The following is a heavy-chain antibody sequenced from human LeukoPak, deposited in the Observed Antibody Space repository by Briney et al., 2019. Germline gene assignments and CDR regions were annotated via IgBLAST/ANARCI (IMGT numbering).Heavy chain of an antibody. J-gene: IGHJ4*02. Sequence: GGSLRLSCAASGFTFSSYWMHWVRQAPGKGLVWVSRINSDGSSTSYADSVKGRFTISRDNAKNTLYLQMNSLRAEDTAVYYCARDGLTDSGSYPFDYWGQGTLVTVSS. V-gene: IGHV3-74*01. CDR3: ARDGLTDSGSYPFDY. D-gene: IGHD1-26*01. CDR2: INSDGSST. CDR1: GFTFSSYW.